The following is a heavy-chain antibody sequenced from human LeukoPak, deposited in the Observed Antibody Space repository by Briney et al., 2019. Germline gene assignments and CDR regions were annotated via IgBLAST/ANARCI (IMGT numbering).Heavy chain of an antibody. V-gene: IGHV3-48*02. D-gene: IGHD5-18*01. CDR3: ARDRLHTAHSDY. J-gene: IGHJ4*02. CDR1: GFIFMSYT. CDR2: VSGSSNI. Sequence: GGSLRLSCAASGFIFMSYTMNWVRQAPGEGLEWVSTVSGSSNIHYSDSVKGRFTISRDNARNSLYLQMNSLRDEDTAVYYCARDRLHTAHSDYWGQGTLVTVSS.